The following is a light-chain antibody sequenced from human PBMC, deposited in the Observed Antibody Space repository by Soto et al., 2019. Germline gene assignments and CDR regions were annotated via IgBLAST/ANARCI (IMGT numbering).Light chain of an antibody. V-gene: IGLV2-23*02. CDR2: EVN. J-gene: IGLJ2*01. Sequence: QSALTQPASVAGSPGQSITISCTGTSSDVELYNLVSWYQQHPGKAPKFMIYEVNKRSSGISFRFSGSKSGNTASLTISGLQAEDEADYYCCSYAASGSLLFGGGTKLTVL. CDR3: CSYAASGSLL. CDR1: SSDVELYNL.